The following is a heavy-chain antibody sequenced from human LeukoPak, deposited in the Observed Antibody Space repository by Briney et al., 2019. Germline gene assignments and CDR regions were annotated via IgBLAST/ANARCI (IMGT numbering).Heavy chain of an antibody. J-gene: IGHJ6*02. V-gene: IGHV3-23*01. CDR1: GFTFSSYA. CDR3: AKFVGRPYYYGMDV. CDR2: ISGSGGST. D-gene: IGHD2-15*01. Sequence: GGYLRLSCAASGFTFSSYAMSWVRQAPGKGLEWVSAISGSGGSTYYADSVKGRFTISRDNSKNTLYLQMNSLRAEDTAVYYCAKFVGRPYYYGMDVWGQGTTVTVSS.